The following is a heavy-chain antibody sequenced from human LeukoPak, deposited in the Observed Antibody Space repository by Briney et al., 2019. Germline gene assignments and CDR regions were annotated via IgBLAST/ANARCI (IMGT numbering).Heavy chain of an antibody. Sequence: GGSLRLSCAASGFTVTGNYMSWVRQAPGKGLVWVSIIYSDGGTKYTDSVKGRFTISRDNSKNTLYLQMNSLRAEDTAVYYCATPKRSGVSFDYWGQGTLVTVSS. J-gene: IGHJ4*02. CDR1: GFTVTGNY. V-gene: IGHV3-66*01. D-gene: IGHD3-10*01. CDR3: ATPKRSGVSFDY. CDR2: IYSDGGT.